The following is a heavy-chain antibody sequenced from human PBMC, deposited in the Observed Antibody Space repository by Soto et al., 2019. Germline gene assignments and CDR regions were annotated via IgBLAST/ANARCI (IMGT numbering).Heavy chain of an antibody. CDR2: IYYSGST. V-gene: IGHV4-30-4*01. CDR3: ARDVPRMYYDSSGYYGD. D-gene: IGHD3-22*01. J-gene: IGHJ4*02. Sequence: QVQLQESGPGLVKPSQTLSVTCTVSGGSVSRGDYYWSWIRQPPGKGLEWIGYIYYSGSTYYNPSLKSRVTLPLATPKNQFSLKLSSVTAADTAVYNCARDVPRMYYDSSGYYGDWGQGTLVTVSS. CDR1: GGSVSRGDYY.